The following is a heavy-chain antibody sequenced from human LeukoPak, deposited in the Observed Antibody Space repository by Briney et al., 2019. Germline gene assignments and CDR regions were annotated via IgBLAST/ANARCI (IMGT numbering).Heavy chain of an antibody. CDR2: IFHSGST. D-gene: IGHD3-10*01. J-gene: IGHJ5*02. CDR3: ARVSPMPRFGEYIS. Sequence: SSETLSLTCTVSSGSIFNNNWWSWVRQPPGKGLEWVGQIFHSGSTSYSPSLKSRVTISMDKSKNQISLRLTSVTAADTAVYYCARVSPMPRFGEYISWGQGTLVTVSS. V-gene: IGHV4-4*02. CDR1: SGSIFNNNW.